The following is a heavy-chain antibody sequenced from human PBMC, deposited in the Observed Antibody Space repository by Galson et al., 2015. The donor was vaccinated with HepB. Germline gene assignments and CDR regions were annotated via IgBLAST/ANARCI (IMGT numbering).Heavy chain of an antibody. CDR1: GFTFSSYG. Sequence: SLRLSCAASGFTFSSYGMHWVRQAPGKGLEWVAVISYDGSNKYYADSVKGRFTISRDNSKNTLYLQMNSLRAEDTAVYYCAKEAGVPYYDILTGYFPYYYYYGMDVWGQGTTVTVSS. V-gene: IGHV3-30*18. D-gene: IGHD3-9*01. CDR2: ISYDGSNK. CDR3: AKEAGVPYYDILTGYFPYYYYYGMDV. J-gene: IGHJ6*02.